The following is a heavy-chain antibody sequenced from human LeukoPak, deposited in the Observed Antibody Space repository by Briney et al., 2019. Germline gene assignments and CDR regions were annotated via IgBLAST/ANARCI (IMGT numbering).Heavy chain of an antibody. Sequence: PGGSLRLSCAASGFTFSSYAMSWVRQAPGKGLEWVSAFSGSGGSTYYADSVKGRFTISRDNAKNSLYLQMNSLRAEDTAVYYCAELGITMIGGVWGKGTTVTISS. CDR2: FSGSGGST. D-gene: IGHD3-10*02. CDR1: GFTFSSYA. J-gene: IGHJ6*04. CDR3: AELGITMIGGV. V-gene: IGHV3-23*01.